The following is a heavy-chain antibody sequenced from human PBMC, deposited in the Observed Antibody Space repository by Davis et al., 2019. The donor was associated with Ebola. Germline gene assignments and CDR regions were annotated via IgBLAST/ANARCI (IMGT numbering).Heavy chain of an antibody. CDR2: MNPNSGDT. J-gene: IGHJ6*02. CDR1: GGTFSSYA. D-gene: IGHD6-13*01. CDR3: ARGYGSSWPHYFYGMDV. V-gene: IGHV1-8*02. Sequence: ASVKVSCKASGGTFSSYAISWVRQAPGQGLEWMGWMNPNSGDTAYSQKFQGRVTITRNTSMNTAYMELSSLRLEDTAVYYCARGYGSSWPHYFYGMDVWGQGTTVTVSS.